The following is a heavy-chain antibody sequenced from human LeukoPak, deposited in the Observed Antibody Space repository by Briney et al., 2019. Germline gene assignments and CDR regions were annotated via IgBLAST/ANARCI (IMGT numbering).Heavy chain of an antibody. V-gene: IGHV3-48*03. CDR3: ARGWDRAHPTGFEFDV. CDR2: ISSSGTTI. D-gene: IGHD1-26*01. Sequence: GGSLRLSCAASGFTFSSYEMNWVRQAPGKGLEGVSFISSSGTTINQPDSVKGRFTISRDNAKNSAHLQMDNLRVEDTAVYYCARGWDRAHPTGFEFDVWGQGTLVTVSS. J-gene: IGHJ4*02. CDR1: GFTFSSYE.